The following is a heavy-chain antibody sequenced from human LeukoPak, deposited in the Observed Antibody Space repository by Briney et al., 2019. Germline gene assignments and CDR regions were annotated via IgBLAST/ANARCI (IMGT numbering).Heavy chain of an antibody. V-gene: IGHV3-48*01. J-gene: IGHJ4*02. CDR2: ISSGSSTV. CDR3: ARGLGNFDY. Sequence: PGGSLRLSCAASGFTFSSYSMNWVRQAPGKGLEWVSYISSGSSTVYYADSVKGRFTISRDNAKNSLYLQMNSLRVEDTAVYYCARGLGNFDYWGQGTLVTVS. CDR1: GFTFSSYS. D-gene: IGHD1-26*01.